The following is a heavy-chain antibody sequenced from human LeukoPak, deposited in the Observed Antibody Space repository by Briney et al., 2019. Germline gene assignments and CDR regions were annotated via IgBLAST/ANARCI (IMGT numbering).Heavy chain of an antibody. V-gene: IGHV3-66*01. Sequence: GGSLRLSCAASGFTVSSNYMSWVRQAPGKGLEWVSVIYSGGSTYYADSEKGRFTISRDNSKNTLYLQMNSLRAEDTAVYYCARVYSSSGDAFDIWGQGTMVTVSS. CDR3: ARVYSSSGDAFDI. CDR2: IYSGGST. CDR1: GFTVSSNY. J-gene: IGHJ3*02. D-gene: IGHD6-13*01.